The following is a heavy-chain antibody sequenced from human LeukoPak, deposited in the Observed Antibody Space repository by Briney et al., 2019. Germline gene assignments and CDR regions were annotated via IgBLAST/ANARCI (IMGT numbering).Heavy chain of an antibody. J-gene: IGHJ4*02. Sequence: GGSLRLSCAASGFTFSSYAMSWVRQAPGKGLEWVSYISSSGSTIYYADSVKGRFTISRDNAKNSLYLQMNSLRAEDTAVYYCARWASGYSYGSDYWGQGTLVTVSS. CDR3: ARWASGYSYGSDY. CDR2: ISSSGSTI. D-gene: IGHD5-18*01. V-gene: IGHV3-48*04. CDR1: GFTFSSYA.